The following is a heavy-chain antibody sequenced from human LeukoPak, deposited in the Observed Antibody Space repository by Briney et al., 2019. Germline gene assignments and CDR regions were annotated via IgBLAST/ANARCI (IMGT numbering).Heavy chain of an antibody. CDR3: ARDRSGTYYTFDV. J-gene: IGHJ3*01. CDR2: ISYSGRT. CDR1: GGSIGSSF. D-gene: IGHD1-26*01. Sequence: SETLSLTCSVSGGSIGSSFWNWIRLSPGKGLEWIGYISYSGRTNYSPSLKSRVTISIDTSKNQLSLTLTSVTAADTALYYCARDRSGTYYTFDVWGQGAMVSVSA. V-gene: IGHV4-59*13.